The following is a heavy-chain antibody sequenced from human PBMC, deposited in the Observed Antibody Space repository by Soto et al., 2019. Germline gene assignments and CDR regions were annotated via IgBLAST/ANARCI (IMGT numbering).Heavy chain of an antibody. CDR1: GGSFSGYY. D-gene: IGHD6-25*01. CDR2: INHSGST. Sequence: PSETLSLTCAVYGGSFSGYYWSWIRQPPGKGLEWIGEINHSGSTNYNPSLKSRVTISVDTSKKQFSLKLSSVTAADTAVYYCASGIRYQRSFDYWGQGTLVTVSS. CDR3: ASGIRYQRSFDY. V-gene: IGHV4-34*01. J-gene: IGHJ4*02.